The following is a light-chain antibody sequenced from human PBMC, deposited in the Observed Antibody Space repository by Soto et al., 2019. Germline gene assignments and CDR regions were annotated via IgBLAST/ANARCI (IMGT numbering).Light chain of an antibody. J-gene: IGKJ1*01. CDR3: QQYYSTLTWT. CDR1: QSVFSNSNNKKY. V-gene: IGKV4-1*01. CDR2: WAS. Sequence: VMSKSADSLGVSLGERVTLNCRSSQSVFSNSNNKKYLAWYQQKPGQPPKLLIHWASIRESGVPDRFSGSGSGTDFTLTISSLQAEDVAVYYCQQYYSTLTWTFGQGTKVDIK.